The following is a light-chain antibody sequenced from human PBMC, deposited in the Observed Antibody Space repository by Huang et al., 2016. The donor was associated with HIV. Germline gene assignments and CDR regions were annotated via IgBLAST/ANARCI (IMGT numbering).Light chain of an antibody. CDR3: QQYNNWPPWT. J-gene: IGKJ1*01. CDR2: VAS. CDR1: QSVSSN. Sequence: EIVMTQSPATLSVSPGERATLSCRASQSVSSNFAWYQQKPGQAPRLLCYVASTRATGIPARFSGSGYGTEFTLTISRLQSEDFAVYYCQQYNNWPPWTFGQGTKVEVK. V-gene: IGKV3-15*01.